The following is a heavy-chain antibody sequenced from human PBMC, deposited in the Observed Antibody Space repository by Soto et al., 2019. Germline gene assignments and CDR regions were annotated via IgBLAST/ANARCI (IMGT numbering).Heavy chain of an antibody. D-gene: IGHD2-2*01. CDR1: GVTFANYS. CDR2: INAGNGNT. Sequence: ASVEVSWKACGVTFANYSRQWARHSPGQRLEWMGWINAGNGNTEYSQKFQGRVTITRDTSANTAYMELSSLRSEDTAVYYCARTYCSSISCRWFDPWGQGTLVTVSS. CDR3: ARTYCSSISCRWFDP. V-gene: IGHV1-3*01. J-gene: IGHJ5*02.